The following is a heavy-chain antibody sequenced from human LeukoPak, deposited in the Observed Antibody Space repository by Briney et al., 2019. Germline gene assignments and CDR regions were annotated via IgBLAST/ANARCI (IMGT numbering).Heavy chain of an antibody. D-gene: IGHD5-24*01. J-gene: IGHJ3*02. CDR1: GGSISSYY. CDR3: ARGKRWLQSGYDAVDI. CDR2: IYYSGST. Sequence: SETLSLTCTVSGGSISSYYWSWIRQPPGKGLEWIGYIYYSGSTNYNPSLKSRVTISVDTSKNQFSLKLSSVTAADTAVYDCARGKRWLQSGYDAVDIWGQGTMVTVSS. V-gene: IGHV4-59*01.